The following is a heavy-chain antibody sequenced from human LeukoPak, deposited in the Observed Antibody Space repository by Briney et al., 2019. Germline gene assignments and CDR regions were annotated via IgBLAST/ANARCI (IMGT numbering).Heavy chain of an antibody. V-gene: IGHV1-2*02. CDR3: ARVSGYYYGSGSYVDY. CDR2: INPNSGGA. D-gene: IGHD3-10*01. Sequence: ASVKVSCKASGYTFTGYYMHWVRQAPGLGLEWMGWINPNSGGANYAQKFQGRVTMTRDTSISTAYMELSRLRSDDTAVYYCARVSGYYYGSGSYVDYWGQGTLVTVSS. J-gene: IGHJ4*02. CDR1: GYTFTGYY.